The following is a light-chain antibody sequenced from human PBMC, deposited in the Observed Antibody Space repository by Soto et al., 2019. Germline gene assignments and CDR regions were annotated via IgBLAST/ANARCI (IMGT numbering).Light chain of an antibody. CDR3: QKYNGAPWT. CDR2: TAS. V-gene: IGKV1-27*01. CDR1: QDISDY. J-gene: IGKJ1*01. Sequence: DILMTQSPAAPSASVGDRVTITCRANQDISDYLAWYQQKPGKVPKLLIYTASTLQSGVPSRFSGSGSGTDFTLTISSLQPEDVATYYCQKYNGAPWTFGQGTKVDIK.